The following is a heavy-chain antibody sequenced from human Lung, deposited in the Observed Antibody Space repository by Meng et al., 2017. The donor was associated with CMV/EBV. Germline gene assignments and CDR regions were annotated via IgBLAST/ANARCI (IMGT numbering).Heavy chain of an antibody. CDR1: GFTFSTYT. CDR3: VNRAWMDF. CDR2: INESGDRT. V-gene: IGHV3-23*01. J-gene: IGHJ4*02. D-gene: IGHD3/OR15-3a*01. Sequence: EVQLWQSGGGLEQPGGSLRLSCEASGFTFSTYTMTWVRQAPGKGLEWDSGINESGDRTYHADSVKGRFTISRDNSKNTLYLQMNSLRVEDTAIYYCVNRAWMDFWGQGNLVTVSS.